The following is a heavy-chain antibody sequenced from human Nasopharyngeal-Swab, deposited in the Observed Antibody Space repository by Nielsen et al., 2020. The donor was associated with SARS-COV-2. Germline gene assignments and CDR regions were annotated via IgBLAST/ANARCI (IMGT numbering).Heavy chain of an antibody. Sequence: VRQAPGKGLVWVPRINSDGSSTTYADSVKGRFTISRDNAKNTLYLQMNSLRAEDTAVYYCARVPSYYYDSSGYLVYWGQGTLVTVSS. V-gene: IGHV3-74*01. J-gene: IGHJ4*02. CDR3: ARVPSYYYDSSGYLVY. CDR2: INSDGSST. D-gene: IGHD3-22*01.